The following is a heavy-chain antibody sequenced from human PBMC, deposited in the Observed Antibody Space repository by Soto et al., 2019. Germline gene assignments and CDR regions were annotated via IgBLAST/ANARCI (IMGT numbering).Heavy chain of an antibody. V-gene: IGHV1-58*01. CDR1: GFTFTSSA. D-gene: IGHD3-3*01. Sequence: SVKVSCKASGFTFTSSAVQWVRQARGQRLEWIGWIVVGSGNTNYAQKFQERVTITRDMSTSTAYMELSSLRSEDTAVYYCAADRNYYDFWSGYYTPEYGMDFWGQGTTVTVSS. CDR2: IVVGSGNT. CDR3: AADRNYYDFWSGYYTPEYGMDF. J-gene: IGHJ6*02.